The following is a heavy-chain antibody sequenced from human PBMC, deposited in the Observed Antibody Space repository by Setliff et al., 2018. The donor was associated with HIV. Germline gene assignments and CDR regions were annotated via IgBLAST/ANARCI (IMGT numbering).Heavy chain of an antibody. D-gene: IGHD3-22*01. CDR3: AREETRYYDSSGYYGSNWFDP. CDR2: IIPIFGTA. Sequence: SVKVSCKASGGTFSSYAISWVRQAPGQGLEWMGGIIPIFGTANYAQKFQGRVTITADESTRTAYMELSSLRSEDTAVYYCAREETRYYDSSGYYGSNWFDPWGQGTLVTVSS. J-gene: IGHJ5*02. V-gene: IGHV1-69*13. CDR1: GGTFSSYA.